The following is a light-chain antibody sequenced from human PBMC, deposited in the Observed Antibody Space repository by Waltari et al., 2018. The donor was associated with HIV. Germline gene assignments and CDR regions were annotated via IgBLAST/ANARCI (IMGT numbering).Light chain of an antibody. CDR1: SANLRTTT. Sequence: QSVMTPPPSASATPGQTGTISCSGSSANLRTTTVNWSQQRPGTAPNRLIYHKHQRPSGVPDRFSGSKSGTSASLAISGLQSEDEAAYYCAAWDVSLSGLWVFGGGTKLTVL. CDR3: AAWDVSLSGLWV. CDR2: HKH. V-gene: IGLV1-44*01. J-gene: IGLJ3*02.